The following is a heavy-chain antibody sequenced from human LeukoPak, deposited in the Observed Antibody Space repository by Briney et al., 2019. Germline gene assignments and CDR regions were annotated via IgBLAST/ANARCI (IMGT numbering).Heavy chain of an antibody. V-gene: IGHV4-31*03. CDR2: IYYSGST. J-gene: IGHJ3*02. D-gene: IGHD3-22*01. Sequence: SQTLSLTCTVSGGSISSGGYYWRWIRQHPGKGLEWIGYIYYSGSTYYNPSLKSRVTISVDTSKNQFSLKLSSVTAADTAVYYCAREVGYYDSSTNAFDIWGQGTMVTVSS. CDR1: GGSISSGGYY. CDR3: AREVGYYDSSTNAFDI.